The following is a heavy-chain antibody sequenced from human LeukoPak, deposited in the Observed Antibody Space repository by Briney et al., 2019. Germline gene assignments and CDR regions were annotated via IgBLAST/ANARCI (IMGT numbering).Heavy chain of an antibody. CDR1: GVSISGRGY. V-gene: IGHV4-31*03. CDR3: ATGYGSGWFDA. CDR2: IDYSGKT. J-gene: IGHJ5*02. Sequence: SETLSLTCSVSGVSISGRGYWGWIRQHPGKGLEWIGYIDYSGKTYYKPSLQSRVIISADTSRNQFTLKVSSVTAADTAVYYCATGYGSGWFDAWGQGAVVTVSS. D-gene: IGHD3-9*01.